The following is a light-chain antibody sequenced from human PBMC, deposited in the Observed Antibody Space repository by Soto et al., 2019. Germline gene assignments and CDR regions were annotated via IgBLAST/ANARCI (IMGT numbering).Light chain of an antibody. V-gene: IGKV1-5*03. CDR3: QQYNDLST. J-gene: IGKJ4*01. CDR2: KAS. Sequence: DIQMTQSPPSLSSSFGDTVTITFRASQSIGTYLDWYQVTPGKAPKVLIYKASTLESGVPSRFSGSGSGTEFTLTISSLQADDFATYYCQQYNDLSTFGGGTKVDIK. CDR1: QSIGTY.